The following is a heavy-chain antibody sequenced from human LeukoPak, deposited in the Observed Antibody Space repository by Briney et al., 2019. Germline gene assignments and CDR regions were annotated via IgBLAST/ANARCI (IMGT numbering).Heavy chain of an antibody. CDR1: GGSFSGYY. CDR3: ARNPQDCSSTSCCFDY. V-gene: IGHV4-34*01. CDR2: INHSGST. D-gene: IGHD2-2*01. J-gene: IGHJ4*02. Sequence: SETLSLTCAVYGGSFSGYYWSWIRQPPGKGLEWIGEINHSGSTNYNPSLKSRVTISVDTSKNQFSLKLSSVTAADTAVYYCARNPQDCSSTSCCFDYWGQGTLVTVSS.